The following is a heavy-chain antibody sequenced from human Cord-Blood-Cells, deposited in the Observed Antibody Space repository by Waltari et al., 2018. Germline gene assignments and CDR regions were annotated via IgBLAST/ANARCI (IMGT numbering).Heavy chain of an antibody. CDR3: IAAAGQGSHNWFDP. J-gene: IGHJ5*02. CDR1: GYTFTSYD. D-gene: IGHD6-13*01. CDR2: MNPNSGNT. V-gene: IGHV1-8*01. Sequence: QVQLVQSGAEVKKPGASVKVSCKASGYTFTSYDINWVRQATGQGLEWMGWMNPNSGNTGYAQKYQGRVTMTRNTSISTAYMELSSLRSEDTAVYYCIAAAGQGSHNWFDPWGQGTLVTVSS.